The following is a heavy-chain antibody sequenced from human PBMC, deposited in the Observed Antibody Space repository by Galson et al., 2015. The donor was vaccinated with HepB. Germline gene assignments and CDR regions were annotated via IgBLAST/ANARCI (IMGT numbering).Heavy chain of an antibody. Sequence: SLRLSCAASGFAFSDYAMNWVRQAPGKGLEWVSSISGSSPYMLYADSVKGRFTISRDNAKNSLYLQMNSLGAEDTAVYFCARGPSQLWSYFDYWGQGTLVTVSP. J-gene: IGHJ4*02. V-gene: IGHV3-21*06. CDR3: ARGPSQLWSYFDY. CDR1: GFAFSDYA. CDR2: ISGSSPYM. D-gene: IGHD1-1*01.